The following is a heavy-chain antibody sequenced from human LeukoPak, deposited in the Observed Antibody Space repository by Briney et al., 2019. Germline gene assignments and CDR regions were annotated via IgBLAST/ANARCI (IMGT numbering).Heavy chain of an antibody. CDR3: ARSGTYNWNYGYFDY. V-gene: IGHV1-18*01. D-gene: IGHD1-7*01. Sequence: ASVKVSCKASGYTFTSYGISWVRQAPGQGLEWMGWISAYNGNTNYAQKLQGRVTMTTDTSTSTAYMELRSLRSDDTAVYYCARSGTYNWNYGYFDYWGQGTLVTVSS. J-gene: IGHJ4*02. CDR1: GYTFTSYG. CDR2: ISAYNGNT.